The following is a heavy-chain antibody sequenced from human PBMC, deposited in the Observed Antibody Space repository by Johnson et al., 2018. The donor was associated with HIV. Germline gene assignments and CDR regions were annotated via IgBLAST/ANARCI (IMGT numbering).Heavy chain of an antibody. D-gene: IGHD2-15*01. Sequence: QVQLVESGGGLVQPGGSLRLSCAASGFTFDDYAMHWVRQAPGKGLEWAAVISYDGSNKYYADSVKGRFTISRDNSKNTLYLQINSMRAEDAAVFYCARVGVGGYSADGAFDIWGQGTMVTVSS. CDR1: GFTFDDYA. CDR2: ISYDGSNK. J-gene: IGHJ3*02. V-gene: IGHV3-30*04. CDR3: ARVGVGGYSADGAFDI.